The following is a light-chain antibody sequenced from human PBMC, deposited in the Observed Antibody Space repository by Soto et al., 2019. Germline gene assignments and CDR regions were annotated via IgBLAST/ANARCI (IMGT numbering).Light chain of an antibody. CDR3: QHYNSYSEA. Sequence: QTTTSLSASVGDRVTITCRASHSIITYLNWYQQKPGKAPKLLIYAASSLQSGVPSRFSGSGSGTDFTLTISSLQPDDFATYHCQHYNSYSEAFGQGTKVDIK. CDR1: HSIITY. J-gene: IGKJ1*01. CDR2: AAS. V-gene: IGKV1-39*01.